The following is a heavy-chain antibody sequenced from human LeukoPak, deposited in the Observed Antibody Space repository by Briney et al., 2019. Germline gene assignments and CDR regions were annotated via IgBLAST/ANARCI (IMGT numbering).Heavy chain of an antibody. Sequence: GGSLRLSCAASGFTFSSYAMSWVRQAPGKGLEWVSAISGSGGSTYYADSVKGRFTISRDNSKNTLYLQMNSLRVEDTAVYYCAGSSDPYYFAYWGQGTLVTVSS. CDR1: GFTFSSYA. CDR2: ISGSGGST. V-gene: IGHV3-23*01. CDR3: AGSSDPYYFAY. D-gene: IGHD2-21*02. J-gene: IGHJ4*02.